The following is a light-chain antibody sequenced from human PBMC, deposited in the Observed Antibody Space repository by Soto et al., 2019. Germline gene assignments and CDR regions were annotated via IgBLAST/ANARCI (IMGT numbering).Light chain of an antibody. CDR1: QGITNTY. Sequence: EIVLTQSPGTLSLSPGERATLSFRASQGITNTYLAWYQQKPGQAPRLLIYGASIRATGIPDRFSGSGSGTDFTLTISRLEPEDLAVYYCQQYGGSPSVTFGTGTRMEIK. CDR2: GAS. CDR3: QQYGGSPSVT. V-gene: IGKV3-20*01. J-gene: IGKJ5*01.